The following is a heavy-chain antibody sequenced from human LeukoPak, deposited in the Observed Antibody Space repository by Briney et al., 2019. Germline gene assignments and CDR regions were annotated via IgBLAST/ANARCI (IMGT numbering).Heavy chain of an antibody. Sequence: ASVTVSCKASGYTFTSYDINWVRQATGQGLEWMGWMNPNSGNTGYAQKFQGRVTMTRNTSISTAYMELSSLRSEDTAVYYCALYYYGSGSYHPTMDVWGQGTTVTVSS. D-gene: IGHD3-10*01. CDR1: GYTFTSYD. J-gene: IGHJ6*02. CDR3: ALYYYGSGSYHPTMDV. V-gene: IGHV1-8*01. CDR2: MNPNSGNT.